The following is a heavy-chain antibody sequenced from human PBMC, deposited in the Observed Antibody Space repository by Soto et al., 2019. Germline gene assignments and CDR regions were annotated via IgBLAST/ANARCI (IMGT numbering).Heavy chain of an antibody. J-gene: IGHJ3*02. CDR2: TSCSGGRT. Sequence: HPAGSLTLSSAAAGFTLSSYAMSCVSQAPGKVLEWVSATSCSGGRTYYADSVNGRFTISRDNSKNTLYLQMNSLRAEDTAVYHCAKDLYYGPFDYDRSGYHSPNDAFDIWGQGTMVTVSS. CDR1: GFTLSSYA. D-gene: IGHD3-22*01. V-gene: IGHV3-23*01. CDR3: AKDLYYGPFDYDRSGYHSPNDAFDI.